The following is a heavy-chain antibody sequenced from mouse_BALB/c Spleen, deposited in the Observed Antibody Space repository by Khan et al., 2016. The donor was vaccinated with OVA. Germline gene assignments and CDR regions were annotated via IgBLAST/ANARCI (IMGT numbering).Heavy chain of an antibody. V-gene: IGHV3-2*02. CDR3: ARGNYYGYYFDY. Sequence: EVQLQESGPGLVKPSQSLSLTCTVTGYSITSGYAWNWIRQFPGNKLEWMGYISYSGGTSYNPSLKSRISLTRDTSKNQFFLQLNSVTTEDTATYYCARGNYYGYYFDYWGQGTTRTVSS. CDR1: GYSITSGYA. J-gene: IGHJ2*01. CDR2: ISYSGGT. D-gene: IGHD1-1*01.